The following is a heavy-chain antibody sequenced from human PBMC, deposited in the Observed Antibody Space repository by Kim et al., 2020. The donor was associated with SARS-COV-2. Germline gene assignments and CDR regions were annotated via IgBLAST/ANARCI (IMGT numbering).Heavy chain of an antibody. CDR1: GYTFTSYA. CDR2: INTNTGNP. J-gene: IGHJ6*02. Sequence: ASVKVSCKASGYTFTSYAMNWVRQAPGQGLEWMGWINTNTGNPTYAQGFTGRFVFSLDTSVSTAYLQISSLKAEDTAVYYCARDRIVVVVAATYYYGMDVWGQGNTVTVSS. V-gene: IGHV7-4-1*02. D-gene: IGHD2-15*01. CDR3: ARDRIVVVVAATYYYGMDV.